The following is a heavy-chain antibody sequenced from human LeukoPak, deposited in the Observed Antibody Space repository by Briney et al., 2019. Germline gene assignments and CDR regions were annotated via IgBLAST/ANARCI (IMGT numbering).Heavy chain of an antibody. D-gene: IGHD3-22*01. CDR1: GYTFTSYG. J-gene: IGHJ4*02. CDR3: ARDREGYYYDSSGPPDY. CDR2: ISAYNGNT. V-gene: IGHV1-18*01. Sequence: GASVKVFCKASGYTFTSYGISWVRQAPGQGLEWMGWISAYNGNTNYAQKLQGRVTMTTDTSTSTAYMELRSLRSDDTAVYYCARDREGYYYDSSGPPDYWGQGTLVTVSS.